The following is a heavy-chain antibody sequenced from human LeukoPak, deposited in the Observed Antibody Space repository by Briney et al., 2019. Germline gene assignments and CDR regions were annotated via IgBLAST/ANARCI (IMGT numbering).Heavy chain of an antibody. V-gene: IGHV3-7*01. CDR2: MRRDGNEI. J-gene: IGHJ4*02. Sequence: PGGSLRLSCSASGFTFSTYWMSWVRQAPGKGLEWVANMRRDGNEIYYLDSVRGRFTISRDNAKNSLYLQMSSLRAEDTAVYYCATDRGWRTSGYYLYYFEYWGQGTLVTFSS. D-gene: IGHD3-3*01. CDR3: ATDRGWRTSGYYLYYFEY. CDR1: GFTFSTYW.